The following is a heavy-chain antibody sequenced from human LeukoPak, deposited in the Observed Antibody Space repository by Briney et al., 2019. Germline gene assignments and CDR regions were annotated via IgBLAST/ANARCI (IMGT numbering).Heavy chain of an antibody. J-gene: IGHJ4*02. D-gene: IGHD2-15*01. CDR3: ANDGGKISY. V-gene: IGHV3-33*06. Sequence: PGGSLRLSCAVSGFTFSSYAMSWVRQAPGKGLEWVAVIWYDGSNKYYADSVKGRFTISRDNSKNTLYLQMNSLRAEDTAVYYCANDGGKISYWGQGTLVTVSS. CDR1: GFTFSSYA. CDR2: IWYDGSNK.